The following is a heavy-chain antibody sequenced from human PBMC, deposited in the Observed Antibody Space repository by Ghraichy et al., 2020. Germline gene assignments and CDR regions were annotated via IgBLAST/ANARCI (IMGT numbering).Heavy chain of an antibody. CDR3: ARVDSSGWYSH. CDR1: GFTFGSYW. CDR2: IKQDGGET. D-gene: IGHD6-19*01. J-gene: IGHJ4*02. Sequence: LSLTCEASGFTFGSYWMNWVRQAPGKGLEWVANIKQDGGETYYVDSVNGRFTISRDNAKNSLYLQMNSLRDEDTAVYYCARVDSSGWYSHWGQGNLVTVSS. V-gene: IGHV3-7*01.